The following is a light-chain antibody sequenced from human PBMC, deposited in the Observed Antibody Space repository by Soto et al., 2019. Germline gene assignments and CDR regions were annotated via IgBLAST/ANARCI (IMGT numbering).Light chain of an antibody. V-gene: IGLV2-14*01. CDR2: EVS. CDR1: SSDVGGYNY. CDR3: SSYTSGSTWV. J-gene: IGLJ3*02. Sequence: QSALTQPASVSGSPGQSLTISCTGTSSDVGGYNYVSWYQQHPGKAPKLLIYEVSNRPSGVSNRFSGSKSGNTASLTSSGLQAEDEADYYCSSYTSGSTWVFGGGTKLTVL.